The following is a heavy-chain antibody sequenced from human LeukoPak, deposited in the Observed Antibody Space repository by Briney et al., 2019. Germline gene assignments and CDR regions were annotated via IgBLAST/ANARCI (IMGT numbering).Heavy chain of an antibody. Sequence: ASVKVSCKASGYTFTGYYMHWVRQAPGQGLEWMGWINPNSGGTNYAQKFQGRVTMTRDTSISTAYMELSRLRSDGTAVYYCARDQGGSFLFDYWGQGTLVTVSS. J-gene: IGHJ4*02. D-gene: IGHD1-26*01. V-gene: IGHV1-2*02. CDR3: ARDQGGSFLFDY. CDR2: INPNSGGT. CDR1: GYTFTGYY.